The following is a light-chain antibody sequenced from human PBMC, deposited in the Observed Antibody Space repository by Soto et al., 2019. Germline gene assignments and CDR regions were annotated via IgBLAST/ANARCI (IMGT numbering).Light chain of an antibody. CDR2: GDN. V-gene: IGLV3-21*02. Sequence: SSELTQPPSVSLAPGQTARITCGGDNIGSKSVQWYQQKPGQAPVLVVYGDNDRPSGIPERFSGSNSGNTATLTISRVEAGDEADYYCQVWDNTADHYVFGTGTKLTVL. CDR3: QVWDNTADHYV. CDR1: NIGSKS. J-gene: IGLJ1*01.